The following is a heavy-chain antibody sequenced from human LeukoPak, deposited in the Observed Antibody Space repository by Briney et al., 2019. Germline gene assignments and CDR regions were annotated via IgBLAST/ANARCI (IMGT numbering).Heavy chain of an antibody. CDR1: GFTVSSNY. Sequence: GGSLRLSCAVSGFTVSSNYMGWVRQAPGKGLEWVSVFYSSGSTYYADSVRGRFTISRDNSENTLFLQMNTLRAEDTAVCYCARLEKNSYYYMDVWGKGTTVTVSS. D-gene: IGHD1-1*01. V-gene: IGHV3-53*01. CDR3: ARLEKNSYYYMDV. J-gene: IGHJ6*03. CDR2: FYSSGST.